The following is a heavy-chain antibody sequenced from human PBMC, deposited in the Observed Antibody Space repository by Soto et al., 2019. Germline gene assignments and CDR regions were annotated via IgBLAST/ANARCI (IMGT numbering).Heavy chain of an antibody. D-gene: IGHD3-3*01. Sequence: SVKVSCKASGGTFSSYTSSWVRLAPGQGLEWMGRIIPIFGTANYAQKFQGRVTITADESTSTAYMELSSLRSEDTAVYYCACNRGFLEWLLTTVDYWGQGTLVTVSS. V-gene: IGHV1-69*13. J-gene: IGHJ4*02. CDR2: IIPIFGTA. CDR3: ACNRGFLEWLLTTVDY. CDR1: GGTFSSYT.